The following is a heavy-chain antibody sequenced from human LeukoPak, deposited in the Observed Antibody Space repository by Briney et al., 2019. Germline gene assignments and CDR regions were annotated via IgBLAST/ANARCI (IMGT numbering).Heavy chain of an antibody. J-gene: IGHJ4*02. CDR1: GFTFSSYG. CDR2: ISYDGSNK. D-gene: IGHD5-18*01. V-gene: IGHV3-30*18. CDR3: AKDRDSYGLFDY. Sequence: PGRSLRLSCAASGFTFSSYGMHWVRQAPGKGLEWVAVISYDGSNKYYADSVKGRFTISRDNSKNTLYLQMNSLRAEDTAVYYYAKDRDSYGLFDYWGQGTLVTVSS.